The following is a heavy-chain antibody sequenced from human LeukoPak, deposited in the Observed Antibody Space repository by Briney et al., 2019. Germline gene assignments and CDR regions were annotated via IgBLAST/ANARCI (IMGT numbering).Heavy chain of an antibody. CDR1: GFTFSSYA. D-gene: IGHD2-21*02. CDR3: AKAPGAYCGGDCYRVNWFDP. CDR2: ISGSGGST. Sequence: GGSLRLSCAASGFTFSSYAMSWVRQAPGKGLEWVSAISGSGGSTYYADSVKGRFTISRDNSKNTLYLQMNRLRAEDTAVYYCAKAPGAYCGGDCYRVNWFDPWGQGTLVTVSS. J-gene: IGHJ5*02. V-gene: IGHV3-23*01.